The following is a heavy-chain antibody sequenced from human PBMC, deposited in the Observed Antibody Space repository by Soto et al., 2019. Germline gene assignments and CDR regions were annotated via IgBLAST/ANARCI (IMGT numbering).Heavy chain of an antibody. CDR1: GYTFTSYG. CDR3: ARVPYYYDSSGSRSGGYFDY. V-gene: IGHV1-18*01. CDR2: ISAYNGNT. D-gene: IGHD3-22*01. Sequence: GASVKVSCKASGYTFTSYGISWVRQAPGQGLEWMGWISAYNGNTNYAQKLQGRVTMTTDTSTSTAYMELRSLRSDDTAVYYCARVPYYYDSSGSRSGGYFDYWGQGTLVTVSS. J-gene: IGHJ4*02.